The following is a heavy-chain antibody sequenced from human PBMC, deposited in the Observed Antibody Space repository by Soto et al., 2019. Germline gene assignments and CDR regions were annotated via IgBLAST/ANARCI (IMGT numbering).Heavy chain of an antibody. J-gene: IGHJ4*02. Sequence: QVQLQESGPGLVKPSETLSLTCTVSGGSISNYYWSWIRQPAGKGLEWIGRISTSGSSNYNPSLKGRVTMSVDTSKNQFSLRLSSVTAADTAVYYCARGGSGSPFYYWGQGTLVTVSS. D-gene: IGHD3-10*01. CDR3: ARGGSGSPFYY. CDR1: GGSISNYY. V-gene: IGHV4-4*07. CDR2: ISTSGSS.